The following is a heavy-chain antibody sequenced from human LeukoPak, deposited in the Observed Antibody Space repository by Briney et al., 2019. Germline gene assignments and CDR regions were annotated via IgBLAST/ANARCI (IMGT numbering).Heavy chain of an antibody. V-gene: IGHV1-46*01. J-gene: IGHJ3*02. D-gene: IGHD2-2*01. CDR3: ARGDIVVVPAAIGEDAFDI. CDR2: INPSGGST. CDR1: GYTFTSYY. Sequence: GASVKVSCKASGYTFTSYYMHWVRQAPGQGLEWMGIINPSGGSTSYAQKFQGRVTMTTDTSTSTAYMELRSLRSDDTAVYYCARGDIVVVPAAIGEDAFDIWGQGTMVTVSS.